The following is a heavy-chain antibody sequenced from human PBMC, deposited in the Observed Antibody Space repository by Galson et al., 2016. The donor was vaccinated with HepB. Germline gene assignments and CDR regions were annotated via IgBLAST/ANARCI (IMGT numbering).Heavy chain of an antibody. J-gene: IGHJ5*02. Sequence: PALVKPTQTLTLTCTFSGFSLSTSGEGVGWIRQPPGKALEWLALLSWDDDKRYSPSLKTRLTITKDTSKNQVVLTMTNIDPVDTATYYCAHRRGPPHRFSSRWYGDWFDPWGQGTLVTVSS. CDR1: GFSLSTSGEG. D-gene: IGHD6-13*01. CDR2: LSWDDDK. CDR3: AHRRGPPHRFSSRWYGDWFDP. V-gene: IGHV2-5*02.